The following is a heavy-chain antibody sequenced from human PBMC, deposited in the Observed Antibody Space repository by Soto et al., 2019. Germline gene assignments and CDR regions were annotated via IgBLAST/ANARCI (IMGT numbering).Heavy chain of an antibody. Sequence: EVQLLESGGGLVQPGGSLGLSCAASGFTFSSYAMSWVRQAPGMGLEWVSVISGSGSSTYYADSVKGRFTISRDNSKKTLYVQMNSLRAEDTAVYYCAKMSDFWSGSPTYHFDYWGQGTQVTVSS. CDR2: ISGSGSST. J-gene: IGHJ4*02. V-gene: IGHV3-23*01. CDR1: GFTFSSYA. D-gene: IGHD3-3*01. CDR3: AKMSDFWSGSPTYHFDY.